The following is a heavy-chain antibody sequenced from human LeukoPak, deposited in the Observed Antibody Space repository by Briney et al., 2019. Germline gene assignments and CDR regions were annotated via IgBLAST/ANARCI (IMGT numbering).Heavy chain of an antibody. D-gene: IGHD1-26*01. Sequence: GGSLRLSCAASGFTVSNNYMSWVRQAPGKGLEWVAVISYGGSNKYYADSVKGRFTISRDNSKNTLYLQMNSLRAEDTAVYYCAKDRGVVGAILDYWGQGTLVTVSS. J-gene: IGHJ4*02. CDR3: AKDRGVVGAILDY. CDR2: ISYGGSNK. V-gene: IGHV3-30*18. CDR1: GFTVSNNY.